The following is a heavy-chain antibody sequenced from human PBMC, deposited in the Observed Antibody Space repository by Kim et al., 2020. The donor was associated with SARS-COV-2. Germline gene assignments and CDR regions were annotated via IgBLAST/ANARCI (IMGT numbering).Heavy chain of an antibody. CDR1: GFTFDDYA. D-gene: IGHD6-19*01. V-gene: IGHV3-9*01. Sequence: GGSLRLSCAASGFTFDDYAMHWVRQAPGKGLEWVSGISWNSGSIGYADSVKGRFTISRDNTKNSLYLQMNSLRDEDTALYYCAKDMSSSGWYFPYYYYYGMDVWGQGTTVTVSS. CDR3: AKDMSSSGWYFPYYYYYGMDV. J-gene: IGHJ6*02. CDR2: ISWNSGSI.